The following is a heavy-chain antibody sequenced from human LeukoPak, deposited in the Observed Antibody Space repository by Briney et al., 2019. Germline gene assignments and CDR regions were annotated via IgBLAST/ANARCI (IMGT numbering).Heavy chain of an antibody. CDR1: GGSISSGGYS. J-gene: IGHJ4*02. Sequence: SQTLSLTCAVSGGSISSGGYSWSWIRQPQGKGLEWIGYIYHSGSTYYNPSLKSRVTISVDRSKNQFSLKLSSVTAADTAVYYCARGQYYYDSSGYYGHTYYFDYWGQGTLVTVSS. CDR2: IYHSGST. CDR3: ARGQYYYDSSGYYGHTYYFDY. D-gene: IGHD3-22*01. V-gene: IGHV4-30-2*01.